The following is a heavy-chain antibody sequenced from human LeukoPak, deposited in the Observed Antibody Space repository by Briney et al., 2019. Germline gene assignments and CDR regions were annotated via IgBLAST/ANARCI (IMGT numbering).Heavy chain of an antibody. CDR3: AREWWELIHYYGMDV. CDR1: GYTFTSYY. CDR2: INPNSGST. J-gene: IGHJ6*01. V-gene: IGHV1-46*01. D-gene: IGHD1-26*01. Sequence: ASVKVSCKASGYTFTSYYMHWVRQAPGQGLEWMGMINPNSGSTSYAQKFQGRVTMTRDTSTSTAYMELRSLRSEDTAEYYCAREWWELIHYYGMDVWGQGATVTVSS.